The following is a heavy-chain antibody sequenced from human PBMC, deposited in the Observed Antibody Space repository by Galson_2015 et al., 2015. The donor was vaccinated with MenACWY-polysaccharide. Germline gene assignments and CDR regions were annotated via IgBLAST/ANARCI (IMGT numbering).Heavy chain of an antibody. CDR3: ARGFYDSSGYSEPFDF. J-gene: IGHJ4*02. D-gene: IGHD3-22*01. CDR1: GDSISSYY. CDR2: IYYSGST. Sequence: LSLTCTVSGDSISSYYWNWIRQPPGKGLEWIGYIYYSGSTNYNPSLKSRVTLSVDTSKYQFSLKLSSVTAADTAIYFCARGFYDSSGYSEPFDFWGQGTLVTVSS. V-gene: IGHV4-59*01.